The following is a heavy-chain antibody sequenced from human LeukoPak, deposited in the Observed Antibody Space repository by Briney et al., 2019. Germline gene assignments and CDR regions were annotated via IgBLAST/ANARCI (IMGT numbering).Heavy chain of an antibody. V-gene: IGHV1-69*13. CDR3: AREGGLDGYNSYFDY. Sequence: SVKVSCKASGYTFTSYDINWVRQAPGQGLEWMGGIIPIFGTANYAQKFQGRVTITADESTSTAYMELSSLRSEDTAVYYCAREGGLDGYNSYFDYWGQGTLVTVSS. CDR1: GYTFTSYD. CDR2: IIPIFGTA. D-gene: IGHD5-24*01. J-gene: IGHJ4*02.